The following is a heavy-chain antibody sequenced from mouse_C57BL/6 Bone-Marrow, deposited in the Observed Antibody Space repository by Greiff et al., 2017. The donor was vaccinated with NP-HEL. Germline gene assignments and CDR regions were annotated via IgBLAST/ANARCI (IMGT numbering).Heavy chain of an antibody. Sequence: QVQLQQSGPELARPWASVKISCQAFYTFSRRVHFAIRDTNYWMQWVKQRPGQGLEWSGAIYPGNGDTSYNQKFKGKATLTADKSSSTAYMPLSSLTSEDAAVYCCAVYYDGSEYFDVWGTGTTVTVSS. V-gene: IGHV1-87*01. CDR3: SEDAAVYCCAVYYDGSEYFDV. CDR1: YTFSRRVH. D-gene: IGHD1-1*01. J-gene: IGHJ1*03. CDR2: GQGLEWSG.